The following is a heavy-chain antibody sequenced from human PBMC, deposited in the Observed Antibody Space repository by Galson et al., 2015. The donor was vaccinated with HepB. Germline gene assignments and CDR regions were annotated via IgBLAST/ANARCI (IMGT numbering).Heavy chain of an antibody. CDR1: GFTFSSYW. Sequence: SLRLSCAASGFTFSSYWMHWVRQAPGKGLVWVSRINSDGSSTSYADSVKGRFTISRDNAKNTLYLQMNSLRAEDTAVYYCARAIAVLRYFDWSSEGGGAFDIWGQGTMVTVSS. D-gene: IGHD3-9*01. V-gene: IGHV3-74*01. J-gene: IGHJ3*02. CDR3: ARAIAVLRYFDWSSEGGGAFDI. CDR2: INSDGSST.